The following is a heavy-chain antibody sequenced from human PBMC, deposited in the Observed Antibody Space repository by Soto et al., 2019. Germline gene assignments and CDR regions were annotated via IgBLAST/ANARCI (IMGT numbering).Heavy chain of an antibody. CDR3: ASSNSPDFGVGVNWFDP. J-gene: IGHJ5*02. V-gene: IGHV5-51*01. CDR2: IYPGDSDT. CDR1: GYSFTSYW. D-gene: IGHD3-3*01. Sequence: GESLKISCKGSGYSFTSYWIGWVRQMPGKGLEWMGIIYPGDSDTRYSPSFQGQVTISADKSISTAYLQWSSLKASDTAMYYCASSNSPDFGVGVNWFDPWGQGTLVTVSS.